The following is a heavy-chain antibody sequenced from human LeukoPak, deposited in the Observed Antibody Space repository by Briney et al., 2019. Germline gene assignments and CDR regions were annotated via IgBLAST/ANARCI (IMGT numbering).Heavy chain of an antibody. J-gene: IGHJ4*02. CDR2: ISSSSSYI. V-gene: IGHV3-21*01. Sequence: PGGSLRLSCAASGFTFSSYSMNWVRQAPGKGLEWVSSISSSSSYIYYADSVKGRFTISRDNAKNSLYLQMNSLRAEDTAVYYCARDRRSSGWNTLLYWGQGTPVTVSS. CDR1: GFTFSSYS. CDR3: ARDRRSSGWNTLLY. D-gene: IGHD6-19*01.